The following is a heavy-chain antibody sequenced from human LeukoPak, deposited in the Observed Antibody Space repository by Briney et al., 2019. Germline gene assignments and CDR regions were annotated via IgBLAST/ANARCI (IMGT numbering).Heavy chain of an antibody. Sequence: GGSLRLSCAASGFTVSDNYMSWVRQAPGKGLEWVSVIYSDGSTYYADSVKGRFTISRDNSKNTVYLQMNSLRAEDTAVYYCAKSIAVAGFAGGRTFDYWGQGILVTVSS. J-gene: IGHJ4*02. CDR1: GFTVSDNY. V-gene: IGHV3-66*01. CDR3: AKSIAVAGFAGGRTFDY. D-gene: IGHD6-19*01. CDR2: IYSDGST.